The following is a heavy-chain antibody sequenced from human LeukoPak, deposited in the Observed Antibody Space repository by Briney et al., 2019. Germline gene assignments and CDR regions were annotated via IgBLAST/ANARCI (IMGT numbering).Heavy chain of an antibody. J-gene: IGHJ4*02. CDR1: GFTFSSYG. D-gene: IGHD6-6*01. V-gene: IGHV3-30*18. Sequence: GGSLRLSCAASGFTFSSYGMHWVRQAPGKGLEWVAVISYDGSNKYYADSVKGRFTISRDNSKNTLYLQMNSLRAEDTAVYYCAKLGSIAETRRGAFDYWGQGTLVTVSS. CDR3: AKLGSIAETRRGAFDY. CDR2: ISYDGSNK.